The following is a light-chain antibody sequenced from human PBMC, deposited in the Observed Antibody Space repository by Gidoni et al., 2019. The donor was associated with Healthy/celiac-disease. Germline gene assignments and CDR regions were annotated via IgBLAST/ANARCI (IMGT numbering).Light chain of an antibody. CDR2: GAS. J-gene: IGKJ4*01. Sequence: EIVSTQFPATLSWSPAERATLSCRASQSVSSSYLAWYQQKPGQAPRLLIYGASSRATGIPDRFSGSGSGTDFTLTISRLEPEDFAVYYCQQYGSSPLTFGGGTKVEIK. CDR3: QQYGSSPLT. CDR1: QSVSSSY. V-gene: IGKV3-20*01.